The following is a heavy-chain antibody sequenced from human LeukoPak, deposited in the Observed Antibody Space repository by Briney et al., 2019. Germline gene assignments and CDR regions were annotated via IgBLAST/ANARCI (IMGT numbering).Heavy chain of an antibody. V-gene: IGHV3-74*01. J-gene: IGHJ4*02. Sequence: GGTLRLSCAASGVIFNRYWMHGVPQAPRRGWVWVSRTNGVGSSTGEEDSVKGRFTISRDTAKKTLYLQMNSLRAEDTAVYYCACLEAAATGGQGTLVTVSS. D-gene: IGHD6-25*01. CDR1: GVIFNRYW. CDR2: TNGVGSST. CDR3: ACLEAAAT.